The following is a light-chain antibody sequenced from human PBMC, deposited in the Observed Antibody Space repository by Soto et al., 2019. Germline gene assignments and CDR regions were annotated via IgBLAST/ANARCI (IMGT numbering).Light chain of an antibody. J-gene: IGLJ1*01. CDR3: SSYTSSSTLPYV. CDR1: SSDVGGYNY. CDR2: DVS. V-gene: IGLV2-14*01. Sequence: QSVLTQPASVSGSPGQSITISCTGTSSDVGGYNYVSWYQQHPGKAPKLMIYDVSNRLSGVSNRFSGSKSGNTASLTISGLQAEDEADYYCSSYTSSSTLPYVFGTGTKVTVL.